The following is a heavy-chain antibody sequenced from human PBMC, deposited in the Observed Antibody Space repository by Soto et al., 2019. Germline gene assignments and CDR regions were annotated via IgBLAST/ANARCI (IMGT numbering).Heavy chain of an antibody. Sequence: ASVKVSCKASGYSFTDYHIHWVRQAPGQGLEWLGRINPKSGGTSTAQKFQGWVTMTTDTSISTASMELTRLTSDDTAIYYCARGDSTDCSNGVCSFFYNHVLVVWG. CDR2: INPKSGGT. CDR1: GYSFTDYH. J-gene: IGHJ6*02. CDR3: ARGDSTDCSNGVCSFFYNHVLVV. V-gene: IGHV1-2*04. D-gene: IGHD2-8*01.